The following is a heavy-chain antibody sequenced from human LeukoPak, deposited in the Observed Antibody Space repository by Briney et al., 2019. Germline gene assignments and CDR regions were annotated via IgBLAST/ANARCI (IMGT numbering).Heavy chain of an antibody. CDR2: VNPSGGST. CDR1: GYTFTSYY. J-gene: IGHJ4*02. CDR3: AKYISRGSRQYDY. V-gene: IGHV1-46*01. D-gene: IGHD1-26*01. Sequence: ASVQVSCKASGYTFTSYYMHWVRQAPGQGLEWMGIVNPSGGSTSYAQKFQGRVTMTRDTSTSTVYMELSSLRSEDTAVYYCAKYISRGSRQYDYWGQGTLVTVSS.